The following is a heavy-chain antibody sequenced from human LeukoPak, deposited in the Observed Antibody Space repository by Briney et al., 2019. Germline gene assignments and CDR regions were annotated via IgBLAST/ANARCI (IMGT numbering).Heavy chain of an antibody. CDR3: SRSSSRNFGVVIKSYYYYMDA. CDR2: IRSKAD. D-gene: IGHD3-3*01. J-gene: IGHJ6*03. V-gene: IGHV3-73*01. CDR1: GFTFSGSA. Sequence: GGSLRLSCAASGFTFSGSAIHWVRQASGKGLEWVGRIRSKADYAASVKGKFTISRDDSKNTAYLQMNSLKTEDTAVYYCSRSSSRNFGVVIKSYYYYMDAWGKGTTVTVSS.